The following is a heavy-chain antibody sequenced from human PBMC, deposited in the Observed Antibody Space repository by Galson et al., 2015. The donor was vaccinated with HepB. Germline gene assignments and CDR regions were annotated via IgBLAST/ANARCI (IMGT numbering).Heavy chain of an antibody. V-gene: IGHV3-48*03. CDR2: ISSSGSTI. CDR1: GFTFSGYE. J-gene: IGHJ2*01. CDR3: ARVGWDYYDSSGYFIYWYFDL. D-gene: IGHD3-22*01. Sequence: SLRLSCAASGFTFSGYEMNWVRQAPGKGLEWVSYISSSGSTIYYADSVKGRFTISRDNAKNSLYLQMNSLRAEDTAVYYCARVGWDYYDSSGYFIYWYFDLWGRGTLVTVSS.